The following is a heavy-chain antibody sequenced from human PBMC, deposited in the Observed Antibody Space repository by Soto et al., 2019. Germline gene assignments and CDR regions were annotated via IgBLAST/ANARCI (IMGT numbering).Heavy chain of an antibody. V-gene: IGHV3-49*04. Sequence: GGSLRLSCTASGFTFSDYAMSWVRQAPGKGLEWVGFIRSNAYGGTAEYAASVKGRFTISRDDSKSIAYLQMNSLKTEDTAVYYCTRALSPPSSCGGDCYGMDVWGQGTTVTVSS. CDR2: IRSNAYGGTA. CDR1: GFTFSDYA. J-gene: IGHJ6*01. CDR3: TRALSPPSSCGGDCYGMDV. D-gene: IGHD2-21*01.